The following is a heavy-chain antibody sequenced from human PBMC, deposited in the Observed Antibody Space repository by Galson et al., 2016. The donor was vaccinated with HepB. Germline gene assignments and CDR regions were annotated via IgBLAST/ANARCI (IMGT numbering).Heavy chain of an antibody. Sequence: SLRLSCAGSGFRFSDYSMSWFRQAPGKGLEWVSTIATAINAENTHYADSVNGRVTISRDDSNSILYVQMSSLRAEDTAVYYCAKDYDSSGHYEGDWGQGTLVTVSP. D-gene: IGHD3-22*01. V-gene: IGHV3-23*01. CDR1: GFRFSDYS. CDR2: IATAINAENT. CDR3: AKDYDSSGHYEGD. J-gene: IGHJ4*02.